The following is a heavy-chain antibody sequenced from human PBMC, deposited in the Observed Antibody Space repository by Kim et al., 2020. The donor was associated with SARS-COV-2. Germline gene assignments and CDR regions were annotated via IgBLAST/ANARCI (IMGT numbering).Heavy chain of an antibody. Sequence: YANSWKGILTISRNNTKNTLYIQMGSVRVEDMAVYYCAGGCIGGGCYAYWGQGTLVTVSS. J-gene: IGHJ4*02. D-gene: IGHD2-15*01. V-gene: IGHV3-64*01. CDR3: AGGCIGGGCYAY.